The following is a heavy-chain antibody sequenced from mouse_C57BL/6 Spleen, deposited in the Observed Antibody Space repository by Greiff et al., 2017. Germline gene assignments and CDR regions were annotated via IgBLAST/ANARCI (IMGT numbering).Heavy chain of an antibody. CDR1: GYTFTDYY. V-gene: IGHV1-19*01. Sequence: VHVKQSGPVLVKPGASVKMSCKASGYTFTDYYMNWVKQSHGKSLEWIGVINPYNGGTSYNQKFKGKATLTVDKSSSTAYMELNSLTSEDSAVYYCAREGGLGHAMDYWGQGTSVTVSS. D-gene: IGHD4-1*01. J-gene: IGHJ4*01. CDR2: INPYNGGT. CDR3: AREGGLGHAMDY.